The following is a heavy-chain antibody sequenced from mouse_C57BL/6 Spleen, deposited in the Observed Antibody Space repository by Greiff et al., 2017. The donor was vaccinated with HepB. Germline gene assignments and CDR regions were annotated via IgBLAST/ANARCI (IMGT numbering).Heavy chain of an antibody. J-gene: IGHJ3*01. D-gene: IGHD2-4*01. CDR1: GFTFSSYA. V-gene: IGHV5-4*03. CDR3: ARGGGLRQFAY. Sequence: EVMLVESGGGLVKPGGSLKLSCAASGFTFSSYAMSWVRQTPEKRLEWVATISDGGSYTYYPDNVKGRFTISRDNAKNNLYLQMSHLKSEDTAMYYCARGGGLRQFAYWGQGTLVTVSA. CDR2: ISDGGSYT.